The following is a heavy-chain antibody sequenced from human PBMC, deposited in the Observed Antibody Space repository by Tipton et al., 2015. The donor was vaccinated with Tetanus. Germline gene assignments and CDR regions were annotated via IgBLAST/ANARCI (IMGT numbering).Heavy chain of an antibody. Sequence: SLRLSCAASGFTFSSYWMSWVRQAPGKGLEWVANIKQDGSEKYYVDSVKGRFTISRDNAKNSLSLQMNSLRAEDTAVYYCARDGDTSGHYGIFDSWGQGTLLIVSS. J-gene: IGHJ4*02. V-gene: IGHV3-7*01. CDR3: ARDGDTSGHYGIFDS. CDR1: GFTFSSYW. CDR2: IKQDGSEK. D-gene: IGHD3-22*01.